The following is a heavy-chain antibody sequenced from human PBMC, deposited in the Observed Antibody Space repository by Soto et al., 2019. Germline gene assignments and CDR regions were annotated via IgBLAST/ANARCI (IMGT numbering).Heavy chain of an antibody. CDR1: GLTFTNAW. D-gene: IGHD6-25*01. Sequence: EVQLVESGGDLVKPGGSRRLSCVASGLTFTNAWMNLVRQAPGKGLEWVGRIKSKTDGGTTDFATPVKGRLIISREVTKETVYLQRNSLQTEDTAVYYCITDHSGHWDQGTLVNVTS. CDR3: ITDHSGH. CDR2: IKSKTDGGTT. V-gene: IGHV3-15*07. J-gene: IGHJ4*02.